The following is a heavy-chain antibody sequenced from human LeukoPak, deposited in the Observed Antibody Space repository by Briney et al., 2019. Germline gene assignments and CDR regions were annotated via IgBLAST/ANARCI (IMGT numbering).Heavy chain of an antibody. CDR1: GFSFRSYA. J-gene: IGHJ6*02. D-gene: IGHD3-3*01. CDR3: AKPGLDFWSGYYLDYYYGMDV. V-gene: IGHV3-23*01. Sequence: GGSLRLSCAASGFSFRSYAMNWVRQAPGKGLEWVSSISGNGGTTHYADSVKGRFTISRDNSKNTLYLQMNSLRAEDTAVYYCAKPGLDFWSGYYLDYYYGMDVWGQGTTVTVSS. CDR2: ISGNGGTT.